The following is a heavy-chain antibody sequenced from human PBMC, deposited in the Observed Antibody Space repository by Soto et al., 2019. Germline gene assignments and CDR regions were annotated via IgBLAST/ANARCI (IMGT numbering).Heavy chain of an antibody. CDR3: ARTYGSGSYYY. J-gene: IGHJ4*02. CDR2: IYYSGST. D-gene: IGHD3-10*01. V-gene: IGHV4-39*01. Sequence: SETLSLTXTVSGGSISSSSYYWGWIRQPPGKGLEWIGSIYYSGSTYYNPSLKSRVTISVDTSKNQFSLKLSSVTAADTAVYYCARTYGSGSYYYWGQGTLVTVSS. CDR1: GGSISSSSYY.